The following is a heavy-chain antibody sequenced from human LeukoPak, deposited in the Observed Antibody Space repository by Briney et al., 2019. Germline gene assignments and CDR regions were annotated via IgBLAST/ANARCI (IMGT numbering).Heavy chain of an antibody. CDR2: LHSNGAFT. D-gene: IGHD2-21*02. CDR1: GFTLSNYW. CDR3: ARFVVVTAGDY. V-gene: IGHV3-74*01. Sequence: PGGYLRLSCSASGFTLSNYWMHWVRQAPGKGLVWVARLHSNGAFTTYADSVKGRFTISRDTAKNTLYLQMNSLRVEDTAVYYCARFVVVTAGDYWGQGTLVTVSS. J-gene: IGHJ4*01.